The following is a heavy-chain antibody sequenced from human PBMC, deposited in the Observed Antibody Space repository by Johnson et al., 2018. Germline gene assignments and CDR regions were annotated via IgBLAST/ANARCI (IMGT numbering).Heavy chain of an antibody. J-gene: IGHJ3*02. V-gene: IGHV1-69*12. CDR3: ARGYYSDTCGYYPDSDAFEI. Sequence: QVQLVQSGGGLVQPGRSLRLSCAASGFTFSSYAMSWVRQAPGQGLEWMGGIIPIFGTANYAQKFQGRVTITADGSTTAYMELSSLTSEDTAVYYCARGYYSDTCGYYPDSDAFEIWGQGTMVTVSS. D-gene: IGHD3-22*01. CDR2: IIPIFGTA. CDR1: GFTFSSYA.